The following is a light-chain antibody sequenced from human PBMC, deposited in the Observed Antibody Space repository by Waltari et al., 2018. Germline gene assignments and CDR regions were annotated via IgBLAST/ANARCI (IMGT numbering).Light chain of an antibody. J-gene: IGKJ1*01. CDR1: HSIGNW. V-gene: IGKV1-5*03. CDR3: QQSVSYPRT. CDR2: KTS. Sequence: DVQMTQSPSTLSAPLGDRVTITCRASHSIGNWLAWYQQKPGKAPKLMIQKTSDLQNGVPSRFSGSGSGTDFTLTIRSLQPDDFATYVCQQSVSYPRTFGQGTKVEV.